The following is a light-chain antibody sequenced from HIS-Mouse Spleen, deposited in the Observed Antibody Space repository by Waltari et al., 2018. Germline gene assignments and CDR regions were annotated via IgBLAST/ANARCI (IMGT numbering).Light chain of an antibody. CDR3: QQSYSTPLYT. CDR2: AAS. J-gene: IGKJ2*01. CDR1: QSISSY. V-gene: IGKV1-39*01. Sequence: DIQITQSPSSLSASVGDRVTITCRASQSISSYLNWYQQKPGKAPKLLIYAASSLQSGVPSRFSGSGSGTDFTLTISSLQPEDFATYYCQQSYSTPLYTFGQGTKLEIK.